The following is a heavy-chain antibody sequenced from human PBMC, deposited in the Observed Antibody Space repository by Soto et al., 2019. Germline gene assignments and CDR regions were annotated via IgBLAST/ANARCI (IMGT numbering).Heavy chain of an antibody. J-gene: IGHJ6*02. D-gene: IGHD3-3*01. CDR1: GDSVSSNSAA. V-gene: IGHV6-1*01. CDR2: AYYRSQWYY. CDR3: PKQKGHSWTYHGMDV. Sequence: SQTLSLTCAISGDSVSSNSAAWNWIRQSPSRGLEWLGRAYYRSQWYYDSAVSVRSRITVIPDTSKNQFSLQLNSVTPEDTAVYYCPKQKGHSWTYHGMDVWGQWTTATVSS.